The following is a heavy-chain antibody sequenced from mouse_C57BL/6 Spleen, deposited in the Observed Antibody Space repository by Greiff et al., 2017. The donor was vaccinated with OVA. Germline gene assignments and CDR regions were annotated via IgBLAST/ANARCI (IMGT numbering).Heavy chain of an antibody. CDR2: IYPGSGST. V-gene: IGHV1-55*01. D-gene: IGHD1-1*01. Sequence: QVQLQQSGAELVKPGASVKMSCKASGYTFTSYWITWVKQRPGQGLEWIGDIYPGSGSTNYNEKFKSKATLTVDTSSSTAYMQLSSLPSEDSAVYYCARSSGGPGGGYWGQGTTLTVSS. CDR3: ARSSGGPGGGY. CDR1: GYTFTSYW. J-gene: IGHJ2*01.